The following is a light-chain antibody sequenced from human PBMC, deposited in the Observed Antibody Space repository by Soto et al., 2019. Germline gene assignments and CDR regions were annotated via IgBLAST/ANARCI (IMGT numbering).Light chain of an antibody. CDR2: AAF. CDR1: QSVSSY. CDR3: QHRSH. V-gene: IGKV3-11*01. J-gene: IGKJ4*01. Sequence: EIVLTQSPATLSLFPGERATLSCRASQSVSSYVAWYQQKPGQAPRLLMSAAFNRATGIPARFSGSGSGTDFPLTISSLEPEDFAVYYCQHRSHFGGGTKVEIK.